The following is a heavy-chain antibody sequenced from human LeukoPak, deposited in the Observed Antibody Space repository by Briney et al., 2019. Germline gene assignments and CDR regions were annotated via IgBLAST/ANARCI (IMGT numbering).Heavy chain of an antibody. D-gene: IGHD3-22*01. CDR1: GGSIRNYY. CDR2: VSNSGST. CDR3: ASRAYYDSSGLDY. Sequence: KTSETLSLTCSVSGGSIRNYYWTWIRQPPGKGLEWIGHVSNSGSTKYNPSLKSRVTISIDTSKKHFSLQLSSVTAADTAVYYCASRAYYDSSGLDYWGQGILVTVSS. J-gene: IGHJ4*02. V-gene: IGHV4-59*08.